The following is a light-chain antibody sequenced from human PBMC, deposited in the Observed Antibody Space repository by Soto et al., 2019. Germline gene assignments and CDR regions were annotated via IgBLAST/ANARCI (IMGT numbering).Light chain of an antibody. Sequence: IQMTQSPASVSASVGDRVTITCRASQGLNTWLAWYQHKPGQAPKLLIHAASTLQSGVPTRFSVSGFGTDFTLTISSLQPEDFAPYYCQQANTFPPTFGPGPKVDIK. CDR3: QQANTFPPT. V-gene: IGKV1D-12*01. CDR2: AAS. CDR1: QGLNTW. J-gene: IGKJ3*01.